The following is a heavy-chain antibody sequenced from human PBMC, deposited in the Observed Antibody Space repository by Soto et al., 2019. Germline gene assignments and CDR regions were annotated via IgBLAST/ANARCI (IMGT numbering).Heavy chain of an antibody. J-gene: IGHJ3*02. CDR3: ARDEGGIYAFDI. Sequence: SETLSLTCTVSGGSISSYYWSWIRQPPGKGLEWIGYIYYSGSTNYNPSLKSRVTISVDTSKNQFSLKLSSVTAADTAVYYCARDEGGIYAFDIWGQGTMVTVSS. V-gene: IGHV4-59*01. CDR2: IYYSGST. CDR1: GGSISSYY. D-gene: IGHD3-16*01.